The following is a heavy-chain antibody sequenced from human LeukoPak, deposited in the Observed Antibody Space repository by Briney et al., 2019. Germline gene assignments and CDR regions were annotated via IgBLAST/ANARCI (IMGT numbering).Heavy chain of an antibody. V-gene: IGHV3-23*01. CDR2: ISGSGGST. D-gene: IGHD2-15*01. Sequence: GGSLRLSCAASGFTFSSYAMSWVRQAPGKGLEWVSAISGSGGSTYYADSVKGRFTISRDNSKNTLYLQMNSLRAEDTAVYYCAKVGLGYCSGGSCYCDYWGQGTLVTVSS. CDR3: AKVGLGYCSGGSCYCDY. J-gene: IGHJ4*02. CDR1: GFTFSSYA.